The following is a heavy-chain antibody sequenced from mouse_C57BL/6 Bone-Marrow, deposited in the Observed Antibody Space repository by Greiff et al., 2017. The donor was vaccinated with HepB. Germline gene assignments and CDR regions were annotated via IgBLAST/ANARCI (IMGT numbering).Heavy chain of an antibody. D-gene: IGHD1-1*01. V-gene: IGHV3-6*01. CDR1: GYSITSGYY. J-gene: IGHJ2*01. CDR3: ARGDYYGSPDY. CDR2: ISYDGSN. Sequence: EVQLQQSGPGLVKPSQSLSLTCSVTGYSITSGYYWNWIRQFPGNKLEWMGYISYDGSNNYKPSLKNRISITRDTSKNQFFLKLNSVTTEDTATYYCARGDYYGSPDYWGQGTTLTVSS.